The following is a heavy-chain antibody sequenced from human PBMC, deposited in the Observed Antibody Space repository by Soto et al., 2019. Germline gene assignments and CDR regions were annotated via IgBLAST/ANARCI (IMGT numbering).Heavy chain of an antibody. J-gene: IGHJ6*02. CDR1: GLSFSNAW. V-gene: IGHV3-15*07. CDR2: IKRKIDGEKR. Sequence: GGSLRLSCAASGLSFSNAWMNWVRQAPGKGLEWVGRIKRKIDGEKRDYAAPVKGRFTISRDDSKNTLYLQMNSLKVDDTAVYYCTTGSVEGVWGQGTTVTVSS. D-gene: IGHD2-15*01. CDR3: TTGSVEGV.